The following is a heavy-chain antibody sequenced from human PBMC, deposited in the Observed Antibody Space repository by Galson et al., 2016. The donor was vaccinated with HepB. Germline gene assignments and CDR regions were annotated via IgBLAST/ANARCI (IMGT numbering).Heavy chain of an antibody. CDR2: ISAYKSNT. V-gene: IGHV1-18*01. D-gene: IGHD6-19*01. J-gene: IGHJ3*02. CDR3: ARGWAGDAFDI. CDR1: GYSFITYG. Sequence: SVKVSCKASGYSFITYGLSWVRQAPGQGLEWMAWISAYKSNTKYAQKFQGRVTMTTDTSTSTAYLELTSLTSHDTAVYYCARGWAGDAFDIWGQGTTVTVSS.